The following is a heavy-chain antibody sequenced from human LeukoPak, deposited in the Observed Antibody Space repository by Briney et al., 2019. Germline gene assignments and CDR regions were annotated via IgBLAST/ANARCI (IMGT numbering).Heavy chain of an antibody. CDR1: GYTFTDYY. CDR2: INPNSSGA. V-gene: IGHV1-2*04. J-gene: IGHJ4*02. Sequence: ASVKVSCKAFGYTFTDYYIHWVRQAPGQGLEWVGWINPNSSGATYAQKFQGWVTMTRDTSISTAYLELSRLKSDDTAVYYCARDSGVSAPVALLTLGFSLDYWGQGTPVTVSS. CDR3: ARDSGVSAPVALLTLGFSLDY. D-gene: IGHD3-10*01.